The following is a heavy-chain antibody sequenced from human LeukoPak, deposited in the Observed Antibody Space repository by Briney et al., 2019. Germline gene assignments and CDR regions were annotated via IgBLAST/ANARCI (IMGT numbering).Heavy chain of an antibody. Sequence: ASVKVSCKASGYTFINSGISWVRQAPGQGLEWMGWISAYNGNTNYAQKVQGRVTMTTDTSTSTAYMELRSLRSDDTAVYYCARGPREDVVVPDASTFDPWGQGTLVTVSS. J-gene: IGHJ5*02. D-gene: IGHD2-2*01. CDR1: GYTFINSG. V-gene: IGHV1-18*01. CDR2: ISAYNGNT. CDR3: ARGPREDVVVPDASTFDP.